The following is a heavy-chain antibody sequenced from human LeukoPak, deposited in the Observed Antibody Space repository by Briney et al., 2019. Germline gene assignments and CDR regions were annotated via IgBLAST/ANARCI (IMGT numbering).Heavy chain of an antibody. D-gene: IGHD5-12*01. CDR1: GFLFIDYS. CDR3: ARDHRYAFDN. V-gene: IGHV3-48*04. CDR2: VGISSGNT. Sequence: GGSLRLSCAASGFLFIDYSMNWVRQAPGKGLEWISYVGISSGNTKYADSVKGRFTISGDSAKNSVFLQMNSLRVEDTAVYYCARDHRYAFDNWGQGTLVTVSS. J-gene: IGHJ4*02.